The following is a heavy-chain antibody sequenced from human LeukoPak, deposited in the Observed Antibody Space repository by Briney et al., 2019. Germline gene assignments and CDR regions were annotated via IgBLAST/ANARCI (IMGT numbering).Heavy chain of an antibody. V-gene: IGHV4-34*01. D-gene: IGHD6-19*01. J-gene: IGHJ5*02. CDR2: INHSGST. CDR1: GGSFSGYY. CDR3: AMASSGWSVRWFDP. Sequence: SETLSLTCAVYGGSFSGYYWSWIRQPPGKGLEWIGEINHSGSTNYNPSLKSRVTISVDTSKNQFSLKLSSVTAADTAVYYCAMASSGWSVRWFDPWGQGTLVAVSS.